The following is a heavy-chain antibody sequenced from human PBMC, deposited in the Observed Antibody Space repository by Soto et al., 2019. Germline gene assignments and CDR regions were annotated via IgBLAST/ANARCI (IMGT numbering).Heavy chain of an antibody. CDR3: ARTRYCTSTSCYTNFYX. Sequence: ASVKVSCKASGYTFTGYYMHWVRQAPGQGLEWMGLINNNNGGTNYAQNFQGWVTMTRDTSISTAYMELSRLRSDDTAVYYCARTRYCTSTSCYTNFYXWGQGTLVTVSX. V-gene: IGHV1-2*04. CDR1: GYTFTGYY. CDR2: INNNNGGT. J-gene: IGHJ4*02. D-gene: IGHD2-2*02.